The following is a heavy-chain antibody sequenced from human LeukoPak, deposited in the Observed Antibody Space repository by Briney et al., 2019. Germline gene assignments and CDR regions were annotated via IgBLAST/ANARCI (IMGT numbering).Heavy chain of an antibody. J-gene: IGHJ6*03. CDR3: ATRGLYYYYMDV. CDR2: ISGSGGST. CDR1: GVTFSSYA. V-gene: IGHV3-23*01. Sequence: GGSLRLSCAASGVTFSSYAMSWVRQAPGKGLEWVSAISGSGGSTYYADSVKGRFTISRDNSKNTLYLQMNSLRAEDTAVYYCATRGLYYYYMDVWGKGTTVTVSS.